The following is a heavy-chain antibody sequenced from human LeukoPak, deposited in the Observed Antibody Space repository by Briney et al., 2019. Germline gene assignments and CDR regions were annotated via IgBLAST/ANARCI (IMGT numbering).Heavy chain of an antibody. D-gene: IGHD6-13*01. CDR1: GYTFTSYD. V-gene: IGHV1-8*01. CDR2: MNPNSGNT. CDR3: ARAGRYSRTTDY. Sequence: ASVKVSCKAPGYTFTSYDINWVRQATGQGLEWMGWMNPNSGNTGYAQKFQGRVTMTRNTSISTAYMELSSLRSEDTAVYYCARAGRYSRTTDYWGQGTLVTVSS. J-gene: IGHJ4*02.